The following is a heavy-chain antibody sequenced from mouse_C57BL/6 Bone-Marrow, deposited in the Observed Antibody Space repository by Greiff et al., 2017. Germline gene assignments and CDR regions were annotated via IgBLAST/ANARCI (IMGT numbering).Heavy chain of an antibody. CDR1: GYTFTSYW. CDR2: IHPNSGST. CDR3: ARRMSPWAMGD. Sequence: QVQLQQSGAELVKPGASVKLSCKASGYTFTSYWMHWVKQRPGQGLEWIGMIHPNSGSTNYNEKFKSKATLTVDKSSSTAYMQLSSLTSEDSAVYYCARRMSPWAMGDWGQGTSVTVSS. V-gene: IGHV1-64*01. J-gene: IGHJ4*01.